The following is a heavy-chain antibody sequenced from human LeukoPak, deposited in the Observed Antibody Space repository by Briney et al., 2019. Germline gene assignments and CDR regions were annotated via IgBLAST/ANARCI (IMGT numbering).Heavy chain of an antibody. J-gene: IGHJ5*02. V-gene: IGHV4-34*01. Sequence: SETLSLTCAVYGGSFSGYYWSWIRQPPGKGLEWIGEINHSGSTNYNPSLKSRVTISVDTSKNQFSLKLRSVTAADTAVYYCARGSSSSWYWFDPWGQGTLVTVSS. D-gene: IGHD6-13*01. CDR3: ARGSSSSWYWFDP. CDR2: INHSGST. CDR1: GGSFSGYY.